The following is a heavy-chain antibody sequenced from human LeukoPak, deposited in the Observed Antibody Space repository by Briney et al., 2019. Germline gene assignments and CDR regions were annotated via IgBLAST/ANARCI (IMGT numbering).Heavy chain of an antibody. V-gene: IGHV3-23*01. CDR3: ARASLYYYYMDV. CDR1: GFTFSRFA. J-gene: IGHJ6*03. Sequence: GGSLRLSCAASGFTFSRFAMSWVRQAPGKGLEWVSDISGSGGSTYYADSVKGRFTISRDNSKNTLYLQMNRLRAEDTAVYYCARASLYYYYMDVWGKGTTVTVSS. CDR2: ISGSGGST.